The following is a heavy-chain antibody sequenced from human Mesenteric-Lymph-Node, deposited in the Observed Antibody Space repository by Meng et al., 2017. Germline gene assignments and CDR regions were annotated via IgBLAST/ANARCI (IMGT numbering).Heavy chain of an antibody. CDR1: DGFTTSDDYY. CDR3: ARDSPGGYGYFDS. D-gene: IGHD5-12*01. J-gene: IGHJ4*02. Sequence: QVQLQGLGPGLVEPSQTLPLTCTVSDGFTTSDDYYWSWIRQPPGKGLEWIGYIHYSGTTYYNPSLKSRIAISLDTSKNQFSLNLNSVTAADAAVYYCARDSPGGYGYFDSWGQGTLVTVSS. V-gene: IGHV4-30-4*01. CDR2: IHYSGTT.